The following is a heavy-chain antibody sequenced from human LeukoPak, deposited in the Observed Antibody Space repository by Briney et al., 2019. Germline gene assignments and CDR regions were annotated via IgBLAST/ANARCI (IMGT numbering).Heavy chain of an antibody. J-gene: IGHJ4*02. CDR2: ISAYNGNA. V-gene: IGHV1-18*01. CDR1: GYTFISYG. D-gene: IGHD6-13*01. CDR3: ARRMYSSSWYHYDY. Sequence: ASVKVSCKASGYTFISYGISWVRQAPGQGLEWMGWISAYNGNANYAQKLQGRVTMTTDTSTSTAYMELRSLRSDDTAVYYCARRMYSSSWYHYDYWGQGTLVTVSS.